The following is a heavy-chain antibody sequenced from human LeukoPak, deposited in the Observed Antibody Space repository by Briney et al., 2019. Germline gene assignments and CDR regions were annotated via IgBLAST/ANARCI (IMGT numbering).Heavy chain of an antibody. CDR3: AIDCFEITELPALLI. CDR2: IKSKTDGGTT. CDR1: GFNLNKLL. V-gene: IGHV3-15*01. J-gene: IGHJ1*01. D-gene: IGHD1-26*01. Sequence: GGSVTHPCYLSGFNLNKLLERGARQAPGKGLEWVGRIKSKTDGGTTDYAAPVNGRFTISRDDSKNMLYLEMNTMKTNDTALYYCAIDCFEITELPALLIWGEGKLGTVSS.